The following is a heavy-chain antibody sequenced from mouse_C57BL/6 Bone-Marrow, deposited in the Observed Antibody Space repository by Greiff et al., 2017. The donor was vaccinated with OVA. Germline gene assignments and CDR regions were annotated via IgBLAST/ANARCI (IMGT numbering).Heavy chain of an antibody. V-gene: IGHV1-81*01. D-gene: IGHD1-1*01. Sequence: QVQLQQSGAELARPGASVKLSCKASGYTFTSYGISWVKQRTGQGLEWIGEIYPRSGNTYYNEKFKGKATLTADKSSNTAYMELRSLTSEDSAVYFCARRRYYYYGSLHWYFDVWGTGTTVTVSS. J-gene: IGHJ1*03. CDR3: ARRRYYYYGSLHWYFDV. CDR1: GYTFTSYG. CDR2: IYPRSGNT.